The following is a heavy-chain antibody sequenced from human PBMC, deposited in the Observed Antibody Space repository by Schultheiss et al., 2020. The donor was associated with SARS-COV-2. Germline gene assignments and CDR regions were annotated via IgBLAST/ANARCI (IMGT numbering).Heavy chain of an antibody. D-gene: IGHD1-26*01. CDR3: ARQVGATWIDP. Sequence: SETLSLTCAVSGYSISSGYYWGWIRQPPGKGLEWIGEINHSGSTNYNPSLKSRVTISVDTSKNQFSLKLSSVTAADTAVYYCARQVGATWIDPWGQGTLVTVSS. CDR1: GYSISSGYY. V-gene: IGHV4-38-2*01. CDR2: INHSGST. J-gene: IGHJ5*02.